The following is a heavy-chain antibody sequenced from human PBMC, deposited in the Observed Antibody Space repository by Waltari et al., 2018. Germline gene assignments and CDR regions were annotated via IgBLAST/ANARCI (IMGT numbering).Heavy chain of an antibody. D-gene: IGHD6-6*01. CDR3: ARIGGYSSSSVWFDP. Sequence: QVQLQESGPGLVKPSETLSLTCAVSGYSISSGYYWGWIRHTPGKGLEWIGSIYHSGSTYYNPSLKSRVTISVDTSKNQFSLKLSSVTAADTAVYYCARIGGYSSSSVWFDPWGQGTLVTVSS. CDR2: IYHSGST. J-gene: IGHJ5*02. CDR1: GYSISSGYY. V-gene: IGHV4-38-2*01.